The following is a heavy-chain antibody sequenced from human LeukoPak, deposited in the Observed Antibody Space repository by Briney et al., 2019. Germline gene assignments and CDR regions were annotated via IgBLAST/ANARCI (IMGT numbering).Heavy chain of an antibody. CDR2: IRYDVSNK. J-gene: IGHJ4*02. CDR1: GFTFSSYS. V-gene: IGHV3-30*02. D-gene: IGHD1-1*01. Sequence: QPGGSVRLSCAASGFTFSSYSMHWVRQAPGKGLEWVAFIRYDVSNKYYADSVKGRFTISRDNSKNTLYLQMNSLRAEDTAVYYCAKGTLLKGTVDYWGQGTLVTVSS. CDR3: AKGTLLKGTVDY.